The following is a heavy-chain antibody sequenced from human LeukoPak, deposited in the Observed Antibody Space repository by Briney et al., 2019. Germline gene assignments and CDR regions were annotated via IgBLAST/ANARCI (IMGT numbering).Heavy chain of an antibody. CDR1: GYTFTSYY. CDR3: AREHRGYSYGYGYYNYGMDV. Sequence: ASVTVSCTASGYTFTSYYMHWVRQAPGQGLEWMGIINPSGGSTSYAQKFQGRVTMTRDTSTSTVYMELSSLRSEDTAVYYCAREHRGYSYGYGYYNYGMDVWGQGTTVTVSS. CDR2: INPSGGST. J-gene: IGHJ6*02. D-gene: IGHD5-18*01. V-gene: IGHV1-46*01.